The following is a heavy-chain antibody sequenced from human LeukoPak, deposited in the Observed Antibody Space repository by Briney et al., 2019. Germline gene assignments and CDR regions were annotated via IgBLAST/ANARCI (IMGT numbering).Heavy chain of an antibody. CDR1: GFTFSIYW. CDR2: IKQDGSEI. Sequence: GGSLRLSCAASGFTFSIYWMSWVRQVPGKGLEWVANIKQDGSEIYYVDSVKGRFTISRDNAKNSLYLQMNSLRAEDTAVYYCARAGLIWGQGTMVTVSS. V-gene: IGHV3-7*01. D-gene: IGHD3-10*01. J-gene: IGHJ3*02. CDR3: ARAGLI.